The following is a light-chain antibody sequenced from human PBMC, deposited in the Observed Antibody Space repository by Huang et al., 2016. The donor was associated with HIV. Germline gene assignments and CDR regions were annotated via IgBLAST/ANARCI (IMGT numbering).Light chain of an antibody. CDR3: LQYYSVPQT. Sequence: DIVMTQSPDSLAVSPGERATINCKSSQTVLYSPNKKKYLAWFQQKPGRPPKLLIYWATTRESGVPDRVSGSGSGTDFTLTSNNLQAEDVAVYFCLQYYSVPQTFGHGTKVEIK. V-gene: IGKV4-1*01. CDR2: WAT. CDR1: QTVLYSPNKKKY. J-gene: IGKJ1*01.